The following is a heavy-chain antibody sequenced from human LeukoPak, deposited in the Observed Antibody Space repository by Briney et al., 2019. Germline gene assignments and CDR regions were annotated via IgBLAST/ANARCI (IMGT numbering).Heavy chain of an antibody. J-gene: IGHJ4*02. CDR3: ANEIRPNDY. CDR2: ISISGGTT. Sequence: GGSLRLSCTASAFAFSNHAMSWVRQAPGKGLEWVSSISISGGTTYYTDSVKGRFTISRENSKSTLYLQMNNLRADDTAVYYCANEIRPNDYWGQETLVTVSS. CDR1: AFAFSNHA. V-gene: IGHV3-23*01. D-gene: IGHD4-17*01.